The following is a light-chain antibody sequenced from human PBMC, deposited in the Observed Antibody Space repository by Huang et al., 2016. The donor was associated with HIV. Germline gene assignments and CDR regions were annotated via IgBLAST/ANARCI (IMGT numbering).Light chain of an antibody. CDR2: ATS. V-gene: IGKV1-39*01. CDR3: QQTYSSLWA. J-gene: IGKJ1*01. Sequence: DVHMTQSPSSLSASLGDRATITCRTNQNIANYLNWYQQRPGKAPNLLIYATSNLQAGVPSRFSGSGSGTVFILSINNLQLEDFATYYCQQTYSSLWAFGQGTKVEIK. CDR1: QNIANY.